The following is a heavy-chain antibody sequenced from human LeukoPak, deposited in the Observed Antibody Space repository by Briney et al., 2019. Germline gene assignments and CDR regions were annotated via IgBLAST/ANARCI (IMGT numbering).Heavy chain of an antibody. V-gene: IGHV3-15*01. CDR1: GFTFSNAW. Sequence: PGGSLRLSCAASGFTFSNAWMSWVRQAPGKGLEWVGRIKSKTDGGTTDYAAPVKGRFTISRDDSKNTLYLRMSSLKTEDTAVYYCTTDYSVSSGYYYGYYFDYWGQGTLVTVSS. CDR3: TTDYSVSSGYYYGYYFDY. D-gene: IGHD3-22*01. J-gene: IGHJ4*02. CDR2: IKSKTDGGTT.